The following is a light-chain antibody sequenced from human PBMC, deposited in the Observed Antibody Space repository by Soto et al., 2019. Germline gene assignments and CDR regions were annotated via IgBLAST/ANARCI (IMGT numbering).Light chain of an antibody. Sequence: IQMTQSPSSLSASVGDRVIITCRSDDSINNYLNWYQQRPGKVPKLLIYAASTLQSGVPSRFSGSGSGRVFTLTINSLQPEDFATYYCQQSYSTLGTFGRGTRVEI. J-gene: IGKJ2*01. CDR1: DSINNY. CDR2: AAS. V-gene: IGKV1-39*01. CDR3: QQSYSTLGT.